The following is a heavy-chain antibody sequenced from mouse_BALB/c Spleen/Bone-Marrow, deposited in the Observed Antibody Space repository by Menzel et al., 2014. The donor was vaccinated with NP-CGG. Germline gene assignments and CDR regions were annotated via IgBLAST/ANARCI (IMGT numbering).Heavy chain of an antibody. CDR1: GYTFTSYW. V-gene: IGHV1-5*01. Sequence: EVKLMESGTVLARPGASVKMSCKASGYTFTSYWMHWVKQRPGQDLEWIGAIYPGNSDTSYNQKFKGKAKLTAVTSTSSAYMELSSLTNEVSAVYFCTSDYEDYWGQGTTLALSS. CDR3: TSDYEDY. J-gene: IGHJ2*01. D-gene: IGHD2-4*01. CDR2: IYPGNSDT.